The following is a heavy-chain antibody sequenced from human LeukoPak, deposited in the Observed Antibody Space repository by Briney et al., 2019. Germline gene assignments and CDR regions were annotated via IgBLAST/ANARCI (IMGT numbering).Heavy chain of an antibody. Sequence: GGSLRLSCAASGFTFTNYNMIWVRQAPGKGLEWVSSCSSLSTYIYYADSVKGRFTISRDSAKNSLYLQMNSLRAEDTAVYYCARIGGGSFPHYYYYMDVWGKGTTVTVSS. CDR3: ARIGGGSFPHYYYYMDV. CDR1: GFTFTNYN. D-gene: IGHD2-15*01. CDR2: CSSLSTYI. J-gene: IGHJ6*03. V-gene: IGHV3-21*01.